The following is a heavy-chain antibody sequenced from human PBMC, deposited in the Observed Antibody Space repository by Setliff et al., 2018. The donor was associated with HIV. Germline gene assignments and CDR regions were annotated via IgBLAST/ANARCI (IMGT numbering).Heavy chain of an antibody. Sequence: ASVKVSCKASGGTFSNYAISWVRQAPGQGLEWMGGIIPIFGSTKYAQKFQGRVTITADESTSTADLELSSLRSEDTAVYYCARDDHYYDSGSYYSDWYFDLWGRGTLVTVSS. V-gene: IGHV1-69*13. J-gene: IGHJ2*01. CDR2: IIPIFGST. CDR3: ARDDHYYDSGSYYSDWYFDL. D-gene: IGHD3-10*01. CDR1: GGTFSNYA.